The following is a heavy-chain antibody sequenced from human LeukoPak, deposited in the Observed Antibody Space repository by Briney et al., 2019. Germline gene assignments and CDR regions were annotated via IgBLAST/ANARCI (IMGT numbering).Heavy chain of an antibody. J-gene: IGHJ3*02. V-gene: IGHV3-30*04. Sequence: GGSLRLSCAASGFIFTSFAIHWVRQAPGKGLEWVAVISFDGTDKYYADSVKGRFTISRDNSKNTLHLQMNSLRGEDTAVYYCARDLAAANYDAFDIWGHGAMVTVSS. CDR2: ISFDGTDK. D-gene: IGHD6-25*01. CDR3: ARDLAAANYDAFDI. CDR1: GFIFTSFA.